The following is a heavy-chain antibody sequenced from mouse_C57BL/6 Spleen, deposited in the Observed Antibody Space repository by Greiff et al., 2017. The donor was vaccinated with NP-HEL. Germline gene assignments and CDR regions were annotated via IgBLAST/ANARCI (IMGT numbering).Heavy chain of an antibody. J-gene: IGHJ3*01. CDR2: IHPNSGST. Sequence: QVQLQQPGAELVKPGASVTLSCKASGYTFTSYWMHWVKQRPGQGLEWIGMIHPNSGSTNYNEKFKSKAKLTVDKSSSTAYMQLSSLTSEDSAVYYCAREGGYYYGSSQFAYWGQGTLVTVSA. CDR1: GYTFTSYW. V-gene: IGHV1-64*01. CDR3: AREGGYYYGSSQFAY. D-gene: IGHD1-1*01.